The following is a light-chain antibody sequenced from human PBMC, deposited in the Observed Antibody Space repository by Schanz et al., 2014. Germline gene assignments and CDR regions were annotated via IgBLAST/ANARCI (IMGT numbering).Light chain of an antibody. CDR1: SNDVGAYNF. J-gene: IGLJ3*02. CDR3: SSYTSSSTPWV. Sequence: QSVLTQPASVSASPGQSITISCTGTSNDVGAYNFVSWYQHHPGKAPKLIIFDVSSRPSGVSDRFSGSKSGSTASLTISGLQAEDEADYYCSSYTSSSTPWVFGGGTKLTVL. V-gene: IGLV2-14*03. CDR2: DVS.